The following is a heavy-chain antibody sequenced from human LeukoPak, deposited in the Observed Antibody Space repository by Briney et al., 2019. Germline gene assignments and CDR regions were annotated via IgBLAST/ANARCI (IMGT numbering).Heavy chain of an antibody. CDR2: IYSGGGT. J-gene: IGHJ6*04. V-gene: IGHV3-53*01. CDR3: AELGITMIGGV. CDR1: GFTVSSNY. Sequence: GGSLRLSCAVSGFTVSSNYMSWVRQAPGKGLEWVSLIYSGGGTYYADSVRGRFTISRDDSKNTLYLQMNSLRAEDTAVYYCAELGITMIGGVWGKGTTVTISS. D-gene: IGHD3-10*02.